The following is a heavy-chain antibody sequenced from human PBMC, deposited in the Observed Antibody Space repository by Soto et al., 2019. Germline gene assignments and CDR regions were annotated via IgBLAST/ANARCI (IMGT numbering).Heavy chain of an antibody. CDR3: ARDGQWLPRDGLRSSYYFDY. Sequence: QVQLVESGGGVVQPGRSLRLSCAASGFNFSSYVMHWVRQAPGKGLEWVAVIWYDGGNKYYADSVKGRFTNSRDNSKNTLYRQMNSLRAEDTAVYYCARDGQWLPRDGLRSSYYFDYWGQGTLVTVSS. D-gene: IGHD6-19*01. J-gene: IGHJ4*02. V-gene: IGHV3-33*01. CDR1: GFNFSSYV. CDR2: IWYDGGNK.